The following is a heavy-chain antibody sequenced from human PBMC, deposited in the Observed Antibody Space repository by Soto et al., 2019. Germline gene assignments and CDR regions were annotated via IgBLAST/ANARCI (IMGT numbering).Heavy chain of an antibody. CDR1: GGSISTHNW. D-gene: IGHD3-10*01. V-gene: IGHV4-4*02. J-gene: IGHJ4*02. Sequence: QVQLQESGPGLVEPSGTLSLTCGVSGGSISTHNWWSWVRQSPGRGLEWIGEIYHYGGTNYNPSLNSRVTMSVDKSKNQFSLELTSVTAADTAVYYCARGKGAGTYMGFDYWGQGTLVTVSS. CDR3: ARGKGAGTYMGFDY. CDR2: IYHYGGT.